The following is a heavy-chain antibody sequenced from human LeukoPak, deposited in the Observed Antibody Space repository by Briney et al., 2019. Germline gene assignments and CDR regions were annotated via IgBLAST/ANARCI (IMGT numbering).Heavy chain of an antibody. CDR3: ARGPIVVVVAATRYYYMDV. Sequence: SVKVSCKASGGTFISYAISWVRQAPGQGREWMGRIIPIIGIAHYAQKCQGRVTIAANESTSTAYIELSSLRSEDTAVYYCARGPIVVVVAATRYYYMDVWGKGTRVTVFS. CDR2: IIPIIGIA. CDR1: GGTFISYA. V-gene: IGHV1-69*01. J-gene: IGHJ6*03. D-gene: IGHD2-15*01.